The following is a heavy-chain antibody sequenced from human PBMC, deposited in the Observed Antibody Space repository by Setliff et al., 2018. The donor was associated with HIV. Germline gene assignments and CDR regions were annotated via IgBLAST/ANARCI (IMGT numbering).Heavy chain of an antibody. V-gene: IGHV1-18*01. CDR3: ARTRIRDGHRGYGYFDF. CDR1: GYTFTSYG. J-gene: IGHJ4*02. D-gene: IGHD5-12*01. Sequence: ASVKVSCKASGYTFTSYGISWVRQAPGQGLEWMGWISAYNGNTNYAQQLQGRVTMTTDTSTSTAYMELRSLRSDDTAVYYCARTRIRDGHRGYGYFDFWGQGTQVTVSS. CDR2: ISAYNGNT.